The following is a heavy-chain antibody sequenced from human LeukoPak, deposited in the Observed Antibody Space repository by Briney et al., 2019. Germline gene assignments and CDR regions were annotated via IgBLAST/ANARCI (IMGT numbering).Heavy chain of an antibody. Sequence: GRSLRLSCAASGFTFSSYGMHWVRQAPGKGLEWVAVISYDGSNKYYTDSVKGRFTISRDNSKNTLYLQMNSLRAEDTAVYYCAKGEITIYYYYGMDVWGKGTTVTVSS. V-gene: IGHV3-30*18. J-gene: IGHJ6*04. D-gene: IGHD3-10*01. CDR2: ISYDGSNK. CDR3: AKGEITIYYYYGMDV. CDR1: GFTFSSYG.